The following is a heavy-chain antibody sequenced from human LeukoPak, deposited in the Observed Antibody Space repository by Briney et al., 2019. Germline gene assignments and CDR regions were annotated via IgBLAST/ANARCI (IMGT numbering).Heavy chain of an antibody. CDR1: GLTFSSYS. CDR3: TTLKWIQRF. D-gene: IGHD5-18*01. CDR2: ISSSSSYI. V-gene: IGHV3-21*03. Sequence: GGSLRLSCAASGLTFSSYSMNWVRQAPGKGLEWVSSISSSSSYIYYADSAKGRFTISRDNAKNSLYLQMNSLRAEDTAVYYCTTLKWIQRFWGQGTLVTVSS. J-gene: IGHJ4*02.